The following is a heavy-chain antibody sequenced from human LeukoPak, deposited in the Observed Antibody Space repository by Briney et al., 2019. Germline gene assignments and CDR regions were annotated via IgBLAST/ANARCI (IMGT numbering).Heavy chain of an antibody. V-gene: IGHV3-7*03. CDR2: IKQDGSEK. CDR3: ASYSSSKRDRSAFDY. D-gene: IGHD6-6*01. CDR1: GFTFSSYW. J-gene: IGHJ4*02. Sequence: PGGSLRLSCAASGFTFSSYWMGWVRQAPGKGLEWVANIKQDGSEKYYVDSVKGRFTISRDNAKNSLYLQMNSLRAEDTAVYYCASYSSSKRDRSAFDYWGQGTLVTVSS.